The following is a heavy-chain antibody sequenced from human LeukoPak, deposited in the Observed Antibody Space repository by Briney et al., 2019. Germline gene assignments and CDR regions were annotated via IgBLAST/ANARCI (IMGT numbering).Heavy chain of an antibody. CDR1: GGSISSSSYY. CDR3: ARVSSRDGYNFDY. Sequence: PSETLSLTCTVSGGSISSSSYYWGWIRQPPGKGLEWIGSIYYSGSTYYNPSLKSRVTISVDTSKNQFSLKLSSVTAADTAVYYCARVSSRDGYNFDYWGQGTLVTVSS. V-gene: IGHV4-39*07. CDR2: IYYSGST. D-gene: IGHD5-24*01. J-gene: IGHJ4*02.